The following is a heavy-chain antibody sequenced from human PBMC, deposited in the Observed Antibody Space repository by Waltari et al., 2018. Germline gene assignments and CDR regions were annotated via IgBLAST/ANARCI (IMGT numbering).Heavy chain of an antibody. J-gene: IGHJ4*02. V-gene: IGHV4-39*01. D-gene: IGHD2-21*02. CDR3: ARHRRLTAPFDS. CDR2: VYSTGSS. Sequence: QVQLQESGPGLVKPSETLSLTCTVPGASIRSASYYWGWIRQPPGKGLEWLGYVYSTGSSYYNPSLKSRVAISMDTAKSQFSLNLRSLTATDTAIYYCARHRRLTAPFDSWGQGILITVSS. CDR1: GASIRSASYY.